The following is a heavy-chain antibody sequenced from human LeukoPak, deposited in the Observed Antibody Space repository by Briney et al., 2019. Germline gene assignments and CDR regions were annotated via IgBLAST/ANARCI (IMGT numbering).Heavy chain of an antibody. CDR1: EFTFSSYG. Sequence: GGSLRLSCSASEFTFSSYGMHWVRQAPGKGLEYVSGISNKGGSTYYADSVKGRFTISRDNSKNTLHLQMSSLRADDTAVYYCVKSGTWADFDSWGQGTLVTVSS. CDR2: ISNKGGST. CDR3: VKSGTWADFDS. D-gene: IGHD1-26*01. V-gene: IGHV3-64D*09. J-gene: IGHJ4*02.